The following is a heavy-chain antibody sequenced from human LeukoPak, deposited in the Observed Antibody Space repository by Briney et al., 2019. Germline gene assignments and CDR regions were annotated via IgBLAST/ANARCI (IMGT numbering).Heavy chain of an antibody. D-gene: IGHD5-24*01. V-gene: IGHV3-7*03. CDR1: GFMFSSNW. CDR2: IKEDGTET. Sequence: PRGSLRLSCAASGFMFSSNWMSWVRLAPGKGLEWVANIKEDGTETYYVDSVKGRFTISRDNAKISLYLQMNSLRVEDTAVYYCAKEGRSLQTYWGQGTLVTVSS. CDR3: AKEGRSLQTY. J-gene: IGHJ4*02.